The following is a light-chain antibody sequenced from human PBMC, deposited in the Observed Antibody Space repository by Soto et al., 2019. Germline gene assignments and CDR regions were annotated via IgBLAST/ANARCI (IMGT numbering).Light chain of an antibody. CDR1: QSISSW. V-gene: IGKV1-5*03. CDR3: HQYDTYSWT. J-gene: IGKJ1*01. Sequence: DIQMTQSPSTLSASVGDRVTITCRASQSISSWLAWYQQKPGKDPKLLIYKAYSLESGVPSRFSGSGAGTEFTLTISSLQPDDFATYYCHQYDTYSWTFGQGTKVE. CDR2: KAY.